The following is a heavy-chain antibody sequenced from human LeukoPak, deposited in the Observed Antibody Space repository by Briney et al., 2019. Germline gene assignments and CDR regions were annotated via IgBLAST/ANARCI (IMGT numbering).Heavy chain of an antibody. D-gene: IGHD3-10*01. V-gene: IGHV3-21*01. CDR2: ISSSSSYI. J-gene: IGHJ4*02. Sequence: GGSLRLSCAASGFTFSSYSMNWVRQAPGKGLEWVSSISSSSSYIYYADSVKGRFTISRDHAKNSLYLQMTSLRAADTAVYYCASSMLRGIGNYWGQGTLVTVSS. CDR1: GFTFSSYS. CDR3: ASSMLRGIGNY.